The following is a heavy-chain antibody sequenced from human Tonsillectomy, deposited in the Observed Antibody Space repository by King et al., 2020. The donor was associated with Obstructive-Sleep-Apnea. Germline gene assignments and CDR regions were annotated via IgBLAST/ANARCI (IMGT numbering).Heavy chain of an antibody. J-gene: IGHJ4*02. CDR2: IRYDGSNK. CDR3: AKASAIFGVVSRFDY. Sequence: VQLVESGGGVVQPGRSLRLSCAASGFTFSSYGMHWVRQAPDKGLEWVAFIRYDGSNKYYADSVKGRFTISRDNSKNTLYLQMNSLRAEDTAMYYCAKASAIFGVVSRFDYWGQRTLVTVS. CDR1: GFTFSSYG. V-gene: IGHV3-30*02. D-gene: IGHD3-3*01.